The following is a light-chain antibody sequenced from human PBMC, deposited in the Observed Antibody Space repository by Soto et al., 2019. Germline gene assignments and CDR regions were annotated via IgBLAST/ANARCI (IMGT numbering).Light chain of an antibody. CDR2: EGI. Sequence: QSALAQPASVSGSPGQSITISCTGTSSTVGGCNVVSWYQQHPGKAPKVIIDEGIKRPSGVSNRFSGSNSGSTASLTISGLQAEEEAASFCFSSVGATTYVFATGPKATVL. J-gene: IGLJ1*01. CDR1: SSTVGGCNV. V-gene: IGLV2-23*01. CDR3: FSSVGATTYV.